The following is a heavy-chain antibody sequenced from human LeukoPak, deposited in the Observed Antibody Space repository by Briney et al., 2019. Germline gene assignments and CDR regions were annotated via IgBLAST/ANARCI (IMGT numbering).Heavy chain of an antibody. Sequence: PGGSLRLSCAVSGFTFSSYAMSWVRQAPGKGLEWVSAINGGGGTTSYADSVMGRFTISRDNSKDTLYLQMNSLRAEDTAVYYSARGVAVSSRIAAVWGQGTLVTVSS. D-gene: IGHD6-13*01. CDR2: INGGGGTT. CDR3: ARGVAVSSRIAAV. CDR1: GFTFSSYA. V-gene: IGHV3-23*01. J-gene: IGHJ4*02.